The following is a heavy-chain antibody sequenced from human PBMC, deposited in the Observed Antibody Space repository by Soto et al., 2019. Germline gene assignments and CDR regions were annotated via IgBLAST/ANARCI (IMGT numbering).Heavy chain of an antibody. Sequence: QVQLVQSGAEVKKPGSSVRVYSKASGGTLRNYGISWVRQAPGQGLEWMGGIIPVFGTANYAQKFQGRVTITADESTSTVYMDVTSLRSEDTAVYYCSRGDATKIVVTTYYGMDVWGQGTTVTVSS. CDR3: SRGDATKIVVTTYYGMDV. CDR1: GGTLRNYG. J-gene: IGHJ6*02. D-gene: IGHD4-17*01. V-gene: IGHV1-69*12. CDR2: IIPVFGTA.